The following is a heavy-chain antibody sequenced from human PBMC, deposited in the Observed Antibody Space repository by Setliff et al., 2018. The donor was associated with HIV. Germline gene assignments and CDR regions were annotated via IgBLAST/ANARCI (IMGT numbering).Heavy chain of an antibody. J-gene: IGHJ4*02. D-gene: IGHD6-19*01. CDR3: ARGPRVSAAVVETPSAY. CDR2: IDHTGSA. CDR1: GGSFSAYY. V-gene: IGHV4-34*01. Sequence: PSETLSLTCAVSGGSFSAYYWTWIRQSPHKGLEWVGEIDHTGSAYYNPSLTSRVTISVDTSKNRFSLELSSVTAADTALYYCARGPRVSAAVVETPSAYWGQGTLVTVSS.